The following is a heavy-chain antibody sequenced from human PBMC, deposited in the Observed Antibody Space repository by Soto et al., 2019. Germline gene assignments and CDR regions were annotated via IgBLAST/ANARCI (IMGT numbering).Heavy chain of an antibody. CDR3: ALKVVTYYDN. D-gene: IGHD2-21*02. J-gene: IGHJ4*02. CDR1: GYSFTSTY. CDR2: INPAGGTT. Sequence: QVQLVQSGAEVTKPGASVRISCRASGYSFTSTYVHWVRQAPGQGPEWMGIINPAGGTTYYAQKFQGRPTITSDTSTDTVFMDLNDLTSEDTSVYFCALKVVTYYDNWGQGTLLNVSS. V-gene: IGHV1-46*01.